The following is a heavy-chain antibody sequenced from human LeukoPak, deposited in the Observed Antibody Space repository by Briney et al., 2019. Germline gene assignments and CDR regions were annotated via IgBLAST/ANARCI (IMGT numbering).Heavy chain of an antibody. CDR2: ISSGSST. CDR1: GLTVSSNY. Sequence: GGSLRLSCAASGLTVSSNYMSWVRQAPGKGLEWVSLISSGSSTYYADSVMGRFTISRDNSKNTLYLQMNSLRAEDTAVYYCGRDWGSWNYDYWGQGTLVTVSS. CDR3: GRDWGSWNYDY. D-gene: IGHD1-7*01. V-gene: IGHV3-66*01. J-gene: IGHJ4*02.